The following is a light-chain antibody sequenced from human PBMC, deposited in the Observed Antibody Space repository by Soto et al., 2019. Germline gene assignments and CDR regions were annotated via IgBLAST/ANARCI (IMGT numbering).Light chain of an antibody. CDR2: GAS. CDR3: QQYNSYPEA. J-gene: IGKJ1*01. V-gene: IGKV1-33*01. CDR1: QDISNY. Sequence: DNQITQAPASLRAPNGDRLTIPWQASQDISNYLNWYQQKPGKAPKLLIYGASTLETGVPSRFSGRGSGTDFTLTISSLQPDDFALYYCQQYNSYPEAFGQGTKV.